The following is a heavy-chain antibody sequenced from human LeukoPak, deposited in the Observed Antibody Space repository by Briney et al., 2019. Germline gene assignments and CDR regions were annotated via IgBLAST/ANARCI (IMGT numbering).Heavy chain of an antibody. D-gene: IGHD6-13*01. Sequence: SETLSLTCAVYGGSFSGYYWSWIRQPPGKGVEWIGEINHSGSTNYNPSLKSRVTISVDTSKNQFPLKLSSVTAADTAVYYCARGGSRYSSSWYPRYFDYWGQGTLVTVSS. CDR2: INHSGST. J-gene: IGHJ4*02. CDR3: ARGGSRYSSSWYPRYFDY. CDR1: GGSFSGYY. V-gene: IGHV4-34*01.